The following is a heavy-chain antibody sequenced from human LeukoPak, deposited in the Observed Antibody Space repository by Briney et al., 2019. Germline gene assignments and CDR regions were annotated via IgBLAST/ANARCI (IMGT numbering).Heavy chain of an antibody. CDR2: IYTSGST. Sequence: PSETLSLTCTVSGGSISSGSYYWSWIRQPAGKGLEWIGRIYTSGSTNYNPSLKSRVTISVDTSKNQFSLKLSSVTAADTAVYYCAREGIAAAGNHYYYYMDVWGKGTTVTISS. D-gene: IGHD6-13*01. V-gene: IGHV4-61*02. J-gene: IGHJ6*03. CDR1: GGSISSGSYY. CDR3: AREGIAAAGNHYYYYMDV.